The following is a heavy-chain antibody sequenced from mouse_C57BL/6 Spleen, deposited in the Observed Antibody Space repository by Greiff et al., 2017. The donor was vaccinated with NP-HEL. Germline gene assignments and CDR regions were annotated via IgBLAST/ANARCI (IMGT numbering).Heavy chain of an antibody. CDR3: ARDRDDGYYYFDY. CDR2: ISDGGSYT. D-gene: IGHD2-3*01. CDR1: GFTFSSYA. J-gene: IGHJ2*01. V-gene: IGHV5-4*01. Sequence: DVMLVESGGGLVKPGGSLKLSCAASGFTFSSYAMSWVRQTPEKRLEWVATISDGGSYTYYPDNVKGRFTISRDNAKNNLYLQMSHLKSEDTAMYYCARDRDDGYYYFDYWGQGTTLTVSS.